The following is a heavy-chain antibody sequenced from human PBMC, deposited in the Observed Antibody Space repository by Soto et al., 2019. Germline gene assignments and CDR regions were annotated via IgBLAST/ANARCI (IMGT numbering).Heavy chain of an antibody. V-gene: IGHV1-18*01. CDR3: ARDRGIAVAGTYDY. Sequence: ASVKVSCKASGYTFTSYGISWVRQAPGQGLEWMGWISAYNGNTNYAQKLQGRATMTTDTSTSTAYMELRSLRSGDTAVYYCARDRGIAVAGTYDYWGQGTLVTVS. D-gene: IGHD6-19*01. J-gene: IGHJ4*02. CDR2: ISAYNGNT. CDR1: GYTFTSYG.